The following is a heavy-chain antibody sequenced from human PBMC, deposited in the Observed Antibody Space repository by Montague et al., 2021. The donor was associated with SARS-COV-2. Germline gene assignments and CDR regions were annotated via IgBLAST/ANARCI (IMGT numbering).Heavy chain of an antibody. CDR3: ARDGGIGDSGSNTWSYYYGMDA. CDR2: IYTSGST. V-gene: IGHV4-61*02. J-gene: IGHJ6*02. Sequence: TLSLTCTVSGGSISSGSYYWSWIRQPAGKGLEWIGRIYTSGSTNYNPSLKSRVTISVDTSKNQFSLKLSSVTAADTAVYYCARDGGIGDSGSNTWSYYYGMDAWGQGTTVTVSS. D-gene: IGHD3-22*01. CDR1: GGSISSGSYY.